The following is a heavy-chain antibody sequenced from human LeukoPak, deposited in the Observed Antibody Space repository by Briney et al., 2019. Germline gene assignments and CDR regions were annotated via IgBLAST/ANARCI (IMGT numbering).Heavy chain of an antibody. Sequence: ASVKVSCKASTYTFTNYDINWVRQATGQGLEWMGWMNPNSGNTGYAQKFLGRVTMTRNTSISTAYMELSSLRSEDTAVYYCARGRWGTSYYGMDVCCQGTTVSVSS. V-gene: IGHV1-8*01. J-gene: IGHJ6*02. D-gene: IGHD1-14*01. CDR2: MNPNSGNT. CDR1: TYTFTNYD. CDR3: ARGRWGTSYYGMDV.